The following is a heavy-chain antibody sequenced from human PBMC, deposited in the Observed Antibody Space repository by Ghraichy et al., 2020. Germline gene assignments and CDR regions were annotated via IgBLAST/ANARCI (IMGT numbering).Heavy chain of an antibody. J-gene: IGHJ4*01. Sequence: GGSLRLSGIGSALVLSTVTISKVGCGLGQGKERVANIKQDGSEKYYVDSVKGRFTISRDNAKNSLYLQMNSLRAEDTAVYYCARDLDTIVGASNFDYWG. V-gene: IGHV3-7*01. D-gene: IGHD1-26*01. CDR2: IKQDGSEK. CDR3: ARDLDTIVGASNFDY. CDR1: ALVLSTVT.